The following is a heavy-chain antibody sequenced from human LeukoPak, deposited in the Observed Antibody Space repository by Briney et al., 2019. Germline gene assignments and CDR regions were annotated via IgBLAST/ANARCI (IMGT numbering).Heavy chain of an antibody. Sequence: PSETLSLTCTVFGVSISSPISYWGWIRQPPGQGLEWIAIVLHSGATFYSPSLEGRLTISIDTSTNQFSLKMTSMTAADTAVYYCARRIVGVIDAFDYWGQGALVTVSS. CDR2: VLHSGAT. V-gene: IGHV4-39*01. CDR3: ARRIVGVIDAFDY. J-gene: IGHJ4*02. CDR1: GVSISSPISY. D-gene: IGHD1-26*01.